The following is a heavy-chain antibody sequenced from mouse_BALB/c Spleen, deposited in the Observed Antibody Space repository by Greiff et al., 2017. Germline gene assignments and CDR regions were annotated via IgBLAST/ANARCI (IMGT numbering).Heavy chain of an antibody. D-gene: IGHD1-1*01. CDR2: IDPSDSYT. V-gene: IGHV1S127*01. J-gene: IGHJ4*01. Sequence: QVQLQQSGAELVKPGASVKMSCKASGYTFTSYWMHWVKQRPGQGLEWIGVIDPSDSYTSYNQKFKGKATLTVDTSSSTAYMQLSSLTSEDSAVYYCTRDYGSSYYAMDYWGQGTSVTVSS. CDR3: TRDYGSSYYAMDY. CDR1: GYTFTSYW.